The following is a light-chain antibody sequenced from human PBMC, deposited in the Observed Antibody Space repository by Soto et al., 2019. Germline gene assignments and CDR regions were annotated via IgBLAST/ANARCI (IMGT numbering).Light chain of an antibody. V-gene: IGKV1-5*03. CDR1: QSISSW. Sequence: DIQMTQSPSTLSASVGDRVTITCRASQSISSWLAWYQQKSGKAPKLLIYKASSLESGVPSRFSGSGSGTEFTLTISSLQPDDFANYYCQQYNSYSLTFGQGTKVDIK. J-gene: IGKJ1*01. CDR2: KAS. CDR3: QQYNSYSLT.